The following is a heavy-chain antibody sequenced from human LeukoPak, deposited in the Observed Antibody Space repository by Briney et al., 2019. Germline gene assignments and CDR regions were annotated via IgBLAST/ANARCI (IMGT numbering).Heavy chain of an antibody. CDR2: ISAYNGNT. Sequence: EASVKVSFKASGYTFTSYGISWVRQAPGQGLEWMGWISAYNGNTNYAQKLQGRVTMTTDTSTSTAYMELRSLRSDDTAVYYCARAYYDILTGYSRPYYYGMDVWGQGTTVTVSS. J-gene: IGHJ6*02. CDR3: ARAYYDILTGYSRPYYYGMDV. V-gene: IGHV1-18*01. D-gene: IGHD3-9*01. CDR1: GYTFTSYG.